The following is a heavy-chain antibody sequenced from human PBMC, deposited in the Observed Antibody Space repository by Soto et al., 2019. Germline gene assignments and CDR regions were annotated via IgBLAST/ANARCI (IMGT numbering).Heavy chain of an antibody. V-gene: IGHV3-74*01. J-gene: IGHJ4*02. CDR2: INSDGSST. CDR1: GFTFSSYW. Sequence: GGSLRLSCAASGFTFSSYWMHWVRQAPGKGLVWVSRINSDGSSTSYADSVKGRFTISRDNAKNTLYLQMNSLRDEDTAVYYCARDKASDDYVSGYYFDYWGQGTLVTVSS. CDR3: ARDKASDDYVSGYYFDY. D-gene: IGHD3-16*01.